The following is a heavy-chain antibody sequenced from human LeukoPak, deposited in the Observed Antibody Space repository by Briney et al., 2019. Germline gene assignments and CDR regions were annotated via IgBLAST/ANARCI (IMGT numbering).Heavy chain of an antibody. CDR3: AGHSDLGSGSHYPYYYLMDV. CDR1: GYTFTSYY. D-gene: IGHD3-10*01. Sequence: GASVKLSCKASGYTFTSYYMHWVRQAPGPGLEWMGIINPSGGATSYAQKFQGRVAMIGDTSTSTAYMQMSSLRIDDTAVYYCAGHSDLGSGSHYPYYYLMDVWGQGTTVTVSS. J-gene: IGHJ6*02. V-gene: IGHV1-46*01. CDR2: INPSGGAT.